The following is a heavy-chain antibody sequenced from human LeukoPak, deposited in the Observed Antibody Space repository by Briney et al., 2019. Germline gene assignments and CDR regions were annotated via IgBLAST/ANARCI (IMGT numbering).Heavy chain of an antibody. CDR3: VKLSSSWYDRGLYYYYGMDV. D-gene: IGHD6-13*01. CDR2: ISSNGGST. Sequence: GGSLRLSCAASGFTFSSYAMHWVRQAPEKGLEYVSAISSNGGSTYYADSVKGRFTISRDNSKNTLYLQMSSLSAEDTAVYYCVKLSSSWYDRGLYYYYGMDVWGKGTTVTVSS. J-gene: IGHJ6*04. CDR1: GFTFSSYA. V-gene: IGHV3-64D*06.